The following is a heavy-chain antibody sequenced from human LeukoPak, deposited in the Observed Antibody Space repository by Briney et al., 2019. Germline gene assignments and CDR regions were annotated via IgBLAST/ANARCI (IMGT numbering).Heavy chain of an antibody. J-gene: IGHJ6*03. Sequence: ASVKVSCKASGYTFTSYAMNWVRQAPGQGLEWMGWINTNTGNPTYAQGFTGRFVFSLDTSVSTAYLQISSLKAEDTAVYYCASSGYSSSWYLSAYYYYMDVWGKGTTVTVSS. D-gene: IGHD6-13*01. CDR1: GYTFTSYA. V-gene: IGHV7-4-1*02. CDR2: INTNTGNP. CDR3: ASSGYSSSWYLSAYYYYMDV.